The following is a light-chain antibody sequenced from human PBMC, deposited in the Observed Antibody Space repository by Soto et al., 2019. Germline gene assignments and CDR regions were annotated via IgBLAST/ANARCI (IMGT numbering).Light chain of an antibody. V-gene: IGKV1-5*01. CDR2: DAF. CDR1: QSIGSF. CDR3: QQCYMGWT. J-gene: IGKJ1*01. Sequence: DIQMTQSPSTLSASVGDRVTITCRASQSIGSFLAWYQHQPGKAPKLLSYDAFTLESGVPSRFSGTGSGTEFTFSITSLQPEDFGTYYCQQCYMGWTFGQGTKVDFK.